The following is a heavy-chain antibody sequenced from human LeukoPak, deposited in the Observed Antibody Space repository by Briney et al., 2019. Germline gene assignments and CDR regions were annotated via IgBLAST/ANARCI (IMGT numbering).Heavy chain of an antibody. Sequence: KDGESLRISCKGSGYCFTSYRISWVRQMHGKGLEWMRRIDPRDSYTNYSPSFQGHLTISADKSISTAYLQWSSLKASDTAMYYCARHGGDYYYGMDVWGKGTTVTVSS. CDR2: IDPRDSYT. V-gene: IGHV5-10-1*01. CDR1: GYCFTSYR. D-gene: IGHD3-3*01. J-gene: IGHJ6*04. CDR3: ARHGGDYYYGMDV.